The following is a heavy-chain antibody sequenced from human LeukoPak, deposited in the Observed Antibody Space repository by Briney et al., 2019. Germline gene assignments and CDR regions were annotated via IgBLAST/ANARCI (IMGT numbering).Heavy chain of an antibody. J-gene: IGHJ6*03. D-gene: IGHD2-15*01. V-gene: IGHV3-11*06. Sequence: PGGSLRLSCAVSGFIFSDYYMSWIRQAPGKGLEWVSYISSSSSYIYYADSVKGRFTISRDNAKNSLYLQMNSLRAEDTAVYYCARARDSWVYYYYYYMDVWGKGTTVTVPS. CDR2: ISSSSSYI. CDR1: GFIFSDYY. CDR3: ARARDSWVYYYYYYMDV.